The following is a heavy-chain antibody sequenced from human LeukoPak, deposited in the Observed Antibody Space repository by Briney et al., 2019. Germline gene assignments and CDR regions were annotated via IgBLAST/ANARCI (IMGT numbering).Heavy chain of an antibody. CDR1: GYTFTGYY. J-gene: IGHJ4*02. CDR3: ARGGIRGIEAELDY. Sequence: ASVKVSCKASGYTFTGYYMHWVRQAPGQGLEWMGWSNPYNGGTNYLQKFRGRVTLTRDTSISTAYMEMSRLTSDDTAVYYCARGGIRGIEAELDYWGQGTLLTVS. V-gene: IGHV1-2*02. D-gene: IGHD3-10*01. CDR2: SNPYNGGT.